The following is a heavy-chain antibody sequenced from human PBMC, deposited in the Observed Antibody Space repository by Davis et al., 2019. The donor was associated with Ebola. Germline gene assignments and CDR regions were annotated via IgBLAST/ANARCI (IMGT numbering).Heavy chain of an antibody. Sequence: PGGSLRLSCAASGFTFSSYWMYWVRQTPGKGLEWVSRINGDGNNTDYAGSVKGRFTVSRDNAKNTLYLQLNSLRAEDTAVYYCARDPGYFFGVVYTSASYFDHWGQGTLVAVSS. CDR2: INGDGNNT. D-gene: IGHD3-3*01. J-gene: IGHJ4*02. V-gene: IGHV3-74*01. CDR3: ARDPGYFFGVVYTSASYFDH. CDR1: GFTFSSYW.